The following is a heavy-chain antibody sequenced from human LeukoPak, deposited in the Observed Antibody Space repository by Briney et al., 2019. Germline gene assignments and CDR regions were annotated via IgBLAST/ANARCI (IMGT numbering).Heavy chain of an antibody. CDR2: IKEDGGEK. CDR3: VRDRGYCSGGTCYALWDY. CDR1: GFTFSNYW. J-gene: IGHJ4*02. D-gene: IGHD2-15*01. V-gene: IGHV3-7*01. Sequence: GGPLRLSCAASGFTFSNYWMTWVRQAPGKGLEWVAHIKEDGGEKHYVDPVKGRFTISRDNAKNSLYLQMNSLRAEDTAMYYCVRDRGYCSGGTCYALWDYWGQGTLVTVSS.